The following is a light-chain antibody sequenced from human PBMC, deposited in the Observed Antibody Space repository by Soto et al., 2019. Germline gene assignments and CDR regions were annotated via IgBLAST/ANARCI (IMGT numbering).Light chain of an antibody. Sequence: EIVLTQSPATLSLSPGERATLSCGASQSVSSSYLAWYQQKPGLAPRLLIYDASSRATGIPDRFNGSGSGTDFTLTISRLEPEDFAVYYCQQYGSSPPGLTFGGGTKVDIK. V-gene: IGKV3D-20*01. CDR1: QSVSSSY. CDR2: DAS. CDR3: QQYGSSPPGLT. J-gene: IGKJ4*01.